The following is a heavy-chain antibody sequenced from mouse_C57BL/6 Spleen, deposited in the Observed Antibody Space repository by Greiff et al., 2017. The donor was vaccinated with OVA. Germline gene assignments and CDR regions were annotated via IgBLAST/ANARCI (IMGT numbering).Heavy chain of an antibody. CDR3: ARQLRLLYAMDY. CDR2: IDPSDSYT. D-gene: IGHD3-2*02. V-gene: IGHV1-59*01. CDR1: GYTFTSYW. J-gene: IGHJ4*01. Sequence: QVQLQQPGAELVRPGTSVKLSCKASGYTFTSYWMHWVKQRPGQGLEWIGVIDPSDSYTNYNQKFKGKATLTVDTSSSTAYMQLGSLTSKDSAVYYCARQLRLLYAMDYWGQGTSVTVSS.